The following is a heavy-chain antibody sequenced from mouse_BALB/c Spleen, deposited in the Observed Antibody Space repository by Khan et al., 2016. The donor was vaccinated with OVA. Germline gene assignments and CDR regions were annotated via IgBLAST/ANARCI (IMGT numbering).Heavy chain of an antibody. D-gene: IGHD2-10*01. J-gene: IGHJ4*01. CDR3: ARQPYYHYNIMDY. CDR2: IWSDGNT. Sequence: QVQLKQSGPGLAAPSQSLSITCTISGFSLTNYGVHWVRQPPGKGLEWLVVIWSDGNTNYNSALKSRLTITKDNSQSQVFLKINSLQTDDTAIYFCARQPYYHYNIMDYWGQGTSDTVSS. CDR1: GFSLTNYG. V-gene: IGHV2-6-1*01.